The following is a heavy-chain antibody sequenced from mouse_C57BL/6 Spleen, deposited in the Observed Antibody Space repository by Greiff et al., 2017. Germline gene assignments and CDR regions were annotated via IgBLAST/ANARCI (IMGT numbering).Heavy chain of an antibody. J-gene: IGHJ3*01. CDR2: INPNYGTT. Sequence: EVQVVESGPELVQPGASVKLSCKASGYSFTDYNMNWVKQSNGKSLEWIGVINPNYGTTGYTQKFKGKATLTVDQSSSTAYMQLNSLTSEDSAVYYCAPYDYDAYWGQGTLVTVSA. V-gene: IGHV1-39*01. CDR3: APYDYDAY. D-gene: IGHD2-4*01. CDR1: GYSFTDYN.